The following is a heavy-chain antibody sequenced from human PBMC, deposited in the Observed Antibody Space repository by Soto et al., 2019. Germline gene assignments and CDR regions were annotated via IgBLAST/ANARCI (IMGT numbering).Heavy chain of an antibody. CDR3: AREGQLRNHAFDI. Sequence: QVQLVESGGGVVQPGRSLRLSCAASGFTFSSYAMHWVRQAPGKGLEWVAVISYDGSNKYYADSVKGRFTISRDNSKNTLYLQINSLRAEDTAVYYCAREGQLRNHAFDIWGQGTMVTVSS. CDR1: GFTFSSYA. J-gene: IGHJ3*02. V-gene: IGHV3-30-3*01. CDR2: ISYDGSNK. D-gene: IGHD3-3*01.